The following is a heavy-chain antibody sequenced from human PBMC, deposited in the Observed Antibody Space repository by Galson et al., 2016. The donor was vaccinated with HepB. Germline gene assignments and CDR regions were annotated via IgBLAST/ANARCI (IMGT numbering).Heavy chain of an antibody. CDR1: GVSITSNDW. V-gene: IGHV4-4*02. Sequence: ETLSLTCAVSGVSITSNDWWSWVRQPPAQGLEWIGQIFHSGRVNYTPSLASRVTISIDTSNNHFSLRLTSVTAADTALYYCARQYWGGPSDYWGQGTLVTVSS. D-gene: IGHD2/OR15-2a*01. CDR3: ARQYWGGPSDY. J-gene: IGHJ4*02. CDR2: IFHSGRV.